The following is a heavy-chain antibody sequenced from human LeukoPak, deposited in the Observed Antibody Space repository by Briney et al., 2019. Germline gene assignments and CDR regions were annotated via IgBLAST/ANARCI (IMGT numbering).Heavy chain of an antibody. Sequence: GGSLRLSCAASGFTFSDYYMSWIRQAPGKGLEWVSYISSSGSTIYYADSVKGRFTISRDNAKNSLYLQMNSLRAEDTAVYYCARDSADTAMVTRDNAFDIWGQGTMVTVSS. D-gene: IGHD5-18*01. CDR3: ARDSADTAMVTRDNAFDI. CDR1: GFTFSDYY. V-gene: IGHV3-11*04. CDR2: ISSSGSTI. J-gene: IGHJ3*02.